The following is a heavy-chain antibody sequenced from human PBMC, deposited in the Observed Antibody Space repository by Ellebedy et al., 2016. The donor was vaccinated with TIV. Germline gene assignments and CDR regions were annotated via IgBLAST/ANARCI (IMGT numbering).Heavy chain of an antibody. D-gene: IGHD3-10*01. CDR1: GFRFHMYG. CDR2: IWYDGRNE. J-gene: IGHJ4*02. CDR3: AGDPGVLPGGGLDF. Sequence: PGGSLRLSCAASGFRFHMYGMHWVRQAPGKGLEWVAAIWYDGRNENYADSVKGRFTISRDSSWHLQMNSLTADDTAIYYCAGDPGVLPGGGLDFWGQGILVTVSS. V-gene: IGHV3-33*01.